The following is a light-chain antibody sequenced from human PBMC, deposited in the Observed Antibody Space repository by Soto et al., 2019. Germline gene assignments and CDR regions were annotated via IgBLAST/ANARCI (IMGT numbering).Light chain of an antibody. CDR2: VPS. Sequence: EIVMTQSPATLSVSPGERATLSCRASRSVSSNLAWYQQKPGQAPRLLIYVPSTRATGIPASFSGSGSGTEFTLTISSLQSEDFAVYYCQQYNNWITFGQGTRLEIK. J-gene: IGKJ5*01. CDR1: RSVSSN. CDR3: QQYNNWIT. V-gene: IGKV3-15*01.